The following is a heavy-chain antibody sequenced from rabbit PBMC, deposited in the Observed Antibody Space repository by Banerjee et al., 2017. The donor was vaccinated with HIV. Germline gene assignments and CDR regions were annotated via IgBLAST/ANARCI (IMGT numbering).Heavy chain of an antibody. CDR2: TAAGSSDTT. CDR3: ARSYDSYGYGGPAYFNL. J-gene: IGHJ4*01. Sequence: QEQLEESGGDLVKPEGSLTLTCTASGFSFSTSYWICWVRQAPGKGLEWIACTAAGSSDTTYYASWAKGRFTSSKTSSTTVTLQMTSLTAADTATYFCARSYDSYGYGGPAYFNLWGPGTLVTVS. V-gene: IGHV1S45*01. CDR1: GFSFSTSYW. D-gene: IGHD6-1*01.